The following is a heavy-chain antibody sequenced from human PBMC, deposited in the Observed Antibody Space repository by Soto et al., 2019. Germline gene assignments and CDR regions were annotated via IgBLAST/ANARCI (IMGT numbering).Heavy chain of an antibody. CDR2: IYYSGTT. V-gene: IGHV4-31*03. CDR1: GGTITTGGHF. J-gene: IGHJ4*02. Sequence: QVQLQESGPGLVKASQTLSLTCTVSGGTITTGGHFWSWIRQYPGKGLEWIGYIYYSGTTHYNPSLKSRVTISIDTSKNQFSLNLSYVTAADTAVYYCARVVSGSYLDYWGQGTLVTVSS. D-gene: IGHD1-26*01. CDR3: ARVVSGSYLDY.